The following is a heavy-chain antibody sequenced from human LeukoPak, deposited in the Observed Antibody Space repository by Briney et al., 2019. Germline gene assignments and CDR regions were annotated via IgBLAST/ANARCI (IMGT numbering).Heavy chain of an antibody. J-gene: IGHJ4*02. D-gene: IGHD6-19*01. CDR2: INPNSGGT. CDR1: GYTFTGHY. CDR3: ARGVSSGWYYSYFDY. Sequence: ASVKVSCKASGYTFTGHYMHWVRQAPGQGLEWMGWINPNSGGTNYAQKFQGRVTMTRDTSISTAYMELSRLRSDDTAVYYCARGVSSGWYYSYFDYWGQGTLVTVSS. V-gene: IGHV1-2*02.